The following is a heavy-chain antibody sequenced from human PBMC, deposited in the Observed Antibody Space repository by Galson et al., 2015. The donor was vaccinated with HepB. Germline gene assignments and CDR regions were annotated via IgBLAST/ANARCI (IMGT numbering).Heavy chain of an antibody. J-gene: IGHJ4*01. CDR1: GYTLTNYG. CDR3: SRVPSDYYYTCCCPFDY. Sequence: QSGAEVKKPGASVKVSCKASGYTLTNYGFSWVRQAPGQGLEWMGWISAYNGNTNYAQKLQGRVTMTTDTSTSTAYMELRSLRSDGSAVYCCSRVPSDYYYTCCCPFDYWRQGTLATVSS. CDR2: ISAYNGNT. D-gene: IGHD3-22*01. V-gene: IGHV1-18*04.